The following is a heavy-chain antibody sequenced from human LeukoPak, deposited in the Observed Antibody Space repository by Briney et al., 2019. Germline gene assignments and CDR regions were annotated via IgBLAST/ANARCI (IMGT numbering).Heavy chain of an antibody. CDR2: INHSGST. V-gene: IGHV4-34*01. Sequence: SETLSLTCAVYGGSFSGYYWSWIRQPPGKGLEWIGEINHSGSTNYNPSLKSRVTISVDTSKYQFSLKLSSVTAADTAVYYCARGRSSYYGSGSYEPWGQGTLVTVSS. CDR1: GGSFSGYY. CDR3: ARGRSSYYGSGSYEP. J-gene: IGHJ5*02. D-gene: IGHD3-10*01.